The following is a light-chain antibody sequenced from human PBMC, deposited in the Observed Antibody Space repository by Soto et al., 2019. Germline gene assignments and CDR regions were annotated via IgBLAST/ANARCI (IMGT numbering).Light chain of an antibody. J-gene: IGKJ1*01. V-gene: IGKV1-5*03. CDR3: QHYKSYSVA. CDR2: KAS. Sequence: DIQMTQSPSPLSGSVGDRVTITCRASQTISSWLAWYQQKPGKAPKLLIYKASTLKSGVPSRFSGSESGTEFTLAISRLQPDDFAASCCQHYKSYSVAVGQGPEVELK. CDR1: QTISSW.